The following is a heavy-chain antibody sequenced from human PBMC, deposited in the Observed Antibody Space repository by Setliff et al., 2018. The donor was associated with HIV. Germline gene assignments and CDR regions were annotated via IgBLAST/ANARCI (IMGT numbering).Heavy chain of an antibody. Sequence: ASVKVSCKTSDYTFTNYGIYWVRQAPGQGLEWMGWVNEDNGDRNFAPSVQGRIALTTDTSTNTAYMELTNLRSDDTALYFCVRDEKRAAGGSMYYFDYWGQGTLVTVSS. CDR1: DYTFTNYG. CDR2: VNEDNGDR. V-gene: IGHV1-18*01. J-gene: IGHJ4*02. CDR3: VRDEKRAAGGSMYYFDY. D-gene: IGHD5-12*01.